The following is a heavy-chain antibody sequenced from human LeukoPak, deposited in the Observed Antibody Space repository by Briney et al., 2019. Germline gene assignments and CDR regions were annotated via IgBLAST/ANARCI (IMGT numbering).Heavy chain of an antibody. CDR3: ASLTYYYDSSGYSPHFDY. V-gene: IGHV3-23*01. J-gene: IGHJ4*02. CDR2: ISGSGGST. Sequence: GGSLRLSCAASGFTFSSYAMGWVRQAPGKGLEWVSAISGSGGSTYYADSVKGRFTISRDNSKNTLYLQMNSLRAEDTAVYYCASLTYYYDSSGYSPHFDYWGQGTLVTVSS. D-gene: IGHD3-22*01. CDR1: GFTFSSYA.